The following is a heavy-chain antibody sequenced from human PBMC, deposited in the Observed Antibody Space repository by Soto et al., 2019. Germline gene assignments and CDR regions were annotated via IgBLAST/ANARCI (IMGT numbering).Heavy chain of an antibody. V-gene: IGHV4-31*03. D-gene: IGHD3-10*01. CDR2: IYYIGST. CDR1: GGSISSGGYY. J-gene: IGHJ3*01. CDR3: ARYFMVRGVMSAFDL. Sequence: ASETLSLTCTVSGGSISSGGYYWSWIRQHPGKGLEWIGYIYYIGSTYYNPSLKSRVTISVDTSKNQFSLKLSSVTAADTAVYYCARYFMVRGVMSAFDLWGQGTMVTVSS.